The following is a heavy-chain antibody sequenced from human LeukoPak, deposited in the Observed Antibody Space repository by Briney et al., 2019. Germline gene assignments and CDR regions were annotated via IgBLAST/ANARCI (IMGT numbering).Heavy chain of an antibody. J-gene: IGHJ3*02. D-gene: IGHD3-22*01. CDR2: ISWNSGSI. V-gene: IGHV3-9*01. CDR1: GFTFDDYA. CDR3: ARGPHYYDSSGYRGAFDI. Sequence: PGGSLRLSCAASGFTFDDYAMHWVRQAPGKGLEWVSGISWNSGSIGYADSVKGRFTISRDNAKNSLYLQMNSLRAEDTALYYCARGPHYYDSSGYRGAFDIWGQGTMVTVSS.